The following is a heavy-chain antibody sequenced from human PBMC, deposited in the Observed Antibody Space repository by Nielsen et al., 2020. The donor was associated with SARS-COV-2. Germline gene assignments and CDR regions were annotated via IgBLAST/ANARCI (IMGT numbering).Heavy chain of an antibody. V-gene: IGHV3-7*03. CDR2: IKQDGSEK. CDR1: GFTFSSYW. D-gene: IGHD5-12*01. Sequence: GGSLRLSCAASGFTFSSYWMSWVRQAPGKGLEWVANIKQDGSEKYYVDSVKGRFTISRDNAKNSLYLQMNSLRAEDTAVYYCARESLATIVATDYWGQGTLVTVSS. J-gene: IGHJ4*02. CDR3: ARESLATIVATDY.